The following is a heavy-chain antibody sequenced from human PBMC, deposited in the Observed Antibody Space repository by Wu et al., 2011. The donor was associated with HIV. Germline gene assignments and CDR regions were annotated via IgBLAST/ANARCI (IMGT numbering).Heavy chain of an antibody. D-gene: IGHD3-22*01. Sequence: QVQLVQSGAEVKKPGSSVKVYCKASGGTFSSYGISWVRQAPGQGPEWMGGIIPIFGTANYAQKFQGRVTITTDESTSTAYMELSSLRSEDTAVYYCARGIPYYYDSSGYSSTPYYFDYWGQGTLVTVSP. CDR3: ARGIPYYYDSSGYSSTPYYFDY. J-gene: IGHJ4*02. CDR2: IIPIFGTA. CDR1: GGTFSSYG. V-gene: IGHV1-69*05.